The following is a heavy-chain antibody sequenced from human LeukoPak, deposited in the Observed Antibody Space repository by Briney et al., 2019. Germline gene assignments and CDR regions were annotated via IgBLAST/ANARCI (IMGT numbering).Heavy chain of an antibody. CDR1: GYSFTSYW. V-gene: IGHV5-51*01. D-gene: IGHD3-9*01. CDR2: IYPGDSDT. Sequence: GESLKISCKGSGYSFTSYWIGWVRQMPGKGLEWMRIIYPGDSDTRYSPSFQGQVTISADKSISTAYLQWSSLKASDTAMYYCARPSYDILTGYYHFDYRGQGTLVTVSS. J-gene: IGHJ4*02. CDR3: ARPSYDILTGYYHFDY.